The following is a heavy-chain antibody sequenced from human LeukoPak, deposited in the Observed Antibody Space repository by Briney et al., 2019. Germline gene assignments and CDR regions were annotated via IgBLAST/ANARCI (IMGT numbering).Heavy chain of an antibody. D-gene: IGHD6-19*01. J-gene: IGHJ4*02. CDR2: INPNSGGT. CDR3: ARDPPPGIAVAGTYDY. CDR1: GYTFTGYY. Sequence: ASVKVSCKASGYTFTGYYMHWVRQAPGQGLEWTGRINPNSGGTNYAQKFQGRVTMTRDTSISTAYMELSRLRSDDTAVYYCARDPPPGIAVAGTYDYWGQGTLVTVSS. V-gene: IGHV1-2*06.